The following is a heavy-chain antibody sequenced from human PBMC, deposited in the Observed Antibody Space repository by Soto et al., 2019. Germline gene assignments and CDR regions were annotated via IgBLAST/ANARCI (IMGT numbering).Heavy chain of an antibody. J-gene: IGHJ4*02. D-gene: IGHD3-10*01. CDR3: AKVLGGFGELLFDY. Sequence: GGSLRLSCAASGFTFSSYAMSWVRQAPGKGLKWVAAISVSGGSAYYADSVKGRFTISRDNSKNTLYLQMNSLRAEDTSVYYGAKVLGGFGELLFDYWGQGTLVTGSS. V-gene: IGHV3-23*01. CDR2: ISVSGGSA. CDR1: GFTFSSYA.